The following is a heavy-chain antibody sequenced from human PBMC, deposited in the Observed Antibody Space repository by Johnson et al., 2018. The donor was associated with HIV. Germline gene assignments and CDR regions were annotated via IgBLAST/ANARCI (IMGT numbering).Heavy chain of an antibody. CDR1: GFTFSRYA. CDR2: ISYDGSNK. V-gene: IGHV3-30-3*01. Sequence: QVQLVESGGGVVQPWRSLRLSCAASGFTFSRYAMHWVRQAPGKGLEWVAVISYDGSNKYYADSVKGRFTISRDNSKNTLFLQMNSLRAEDTAVFYCAREQLQFSFCDIWGQGTMVTVSS. J-gene: IGHJ3*02. D-gene: IGHD3-3*01. CDR3: AREQLQFSFCDI.